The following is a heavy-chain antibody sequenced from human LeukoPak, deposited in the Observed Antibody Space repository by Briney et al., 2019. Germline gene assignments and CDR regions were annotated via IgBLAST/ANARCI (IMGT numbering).Heavy chain of an antibody. D-gene: IGHD1-1*01. CDR1: GFAFSTYA. V-gene: IGHV3-23*01. J-gene: IGHJ4*02. Sequence: RGSLRLSCAASGFAFSTYAMSWVCQAPRKGLGWVSTISGRGGVTYYAASVKGRFAISRDNSKNTLYLQMNSLRAEDTAEYFCAKSNDDDYVDYWGEGILVTVSS. CDR2: ISGRGGVT. CDR3: AKSNDDDYVDY.